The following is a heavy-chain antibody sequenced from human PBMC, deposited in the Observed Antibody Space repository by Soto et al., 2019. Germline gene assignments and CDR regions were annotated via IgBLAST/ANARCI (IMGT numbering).Heavy chain of an antibody. Sequence: PGGALRLSGAASGFAYSNYDMRSFRLAPGEGLEWVSGIGAASDTYYPVSVQGRFTVSRDNAKKSLYLQMNSLRAGDTAVYYCARGVLGPGDYYYGMDVWGQGTTVTVSS. CDR3: ARGVLGPGDYYYGMDV. V-gene: IGHV3-13*01. CDR1: GFAYSNYD. D-gene: IGHD7-27*01. CDR2: IGAASDT. J-gene: IGHJ6*02.